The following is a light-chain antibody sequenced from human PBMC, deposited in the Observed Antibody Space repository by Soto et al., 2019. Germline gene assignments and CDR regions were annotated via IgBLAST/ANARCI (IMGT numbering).Light chain of an antibody. CDR3: QQYGSAPPFT. Sequence: EIVLTMSPGTLSLSPGERATLSCMASQSVNSDYLAWFQQKPGQAPRLLIYGVSNRATGIPDRFSGSGSGTDFTLTISRLEPEDFAVYYCQQYGSAPPFTFGPGTKVDIK. CDR2: GVS. V-gene: IGKV3-20*01. CDR1: QSVNSDY. J-gene: IGKJ3*01.